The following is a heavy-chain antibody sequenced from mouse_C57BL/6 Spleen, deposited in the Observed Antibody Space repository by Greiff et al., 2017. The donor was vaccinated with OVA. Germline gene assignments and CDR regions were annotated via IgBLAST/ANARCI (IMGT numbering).Heavy chain of an antibody. CDR2: ISSGSSTI. CDR3: ARGTYVISYYCDY. CDR1: GFTFSDYG. J-gene: IGHJ2*01. Sequence: EVMLVESGGGLVKPGGSLKLSCAASGFTFSDYGMHWVRQAPETGLEWVAYISSGSSTIYYADTVKGRFTISRDNAKNTPFLQMTSLTSEDTAMYYCARGTYVISYYCDYWGQGTTLTVSS. D-gene: IGHD1-1*01. V-gene: IGHV5-17*01.